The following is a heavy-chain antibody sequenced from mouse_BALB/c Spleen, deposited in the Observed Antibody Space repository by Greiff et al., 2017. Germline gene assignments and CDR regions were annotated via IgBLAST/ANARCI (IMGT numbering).Heavy chain of an antibody. Sequence: QVQLKESGPGLVAPSQSLSITCTVSGFSLTSYGVHWVRQPPGKGLEWLGVIWDGGSTKYNSALMSRLSISKDNSKSQVFLKMNSLQTDDTAMYYWARDGYYDYGAMDYWGQGTSVTVSS. CDR1: GFSLTSYG. CDR2: IWDGGST. J-gene: IGHJ4*01. V-gene: IGHV2-9*02. CDR3: ARDGYYDYGAMDY. D-gene: IGHD1-2*01.